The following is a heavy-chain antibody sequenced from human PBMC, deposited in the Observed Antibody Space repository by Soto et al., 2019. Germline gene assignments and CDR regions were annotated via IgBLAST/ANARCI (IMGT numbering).Heavy chain of an antibody. Sequence: GGSLSLSCEASGFPFSNYLMSWVRQAPGKGLEWVANIKQDGSEKYFVGSVNGRFTISRDNAKNSLFLQVNSLRAEDTAVYYCAREKRANGYFDYWGQGTLVTVSS. D-gene: IGHD6-25*01. J-gene: IGHJ4*02. CDR3: AREKRANGYFDY. V-gene: IGHV3-7*01. CDR1: GFPFSNYL. CDR2: IKQDGSEK.